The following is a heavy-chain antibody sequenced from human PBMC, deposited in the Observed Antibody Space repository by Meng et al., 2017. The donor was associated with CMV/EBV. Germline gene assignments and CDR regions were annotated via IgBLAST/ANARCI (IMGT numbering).Heavy chain of an antibody. Sequence: GESLKISCAASGFTFSSYAMSWVRQAPGKGLEWVSVISGSGGSTYYADSVKGRFTISRDNSKNTLYLQMNSLRAEDTAVYYCAKGSGSGSYNEDYYGMDVWGQGTTVTVSS. J-gene: IGHJ6*02. CDR2: ISGSGGST. CDR3: AKGSGSGSYNEDYYGMDV. V-gene: IGHV3-23*01. D-gene: IGHD1-26*01. CDR1: GFTFSSYA.